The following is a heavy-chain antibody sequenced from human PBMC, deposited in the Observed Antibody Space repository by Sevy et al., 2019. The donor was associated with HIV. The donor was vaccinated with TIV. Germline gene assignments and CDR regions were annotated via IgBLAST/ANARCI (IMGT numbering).Heavy chain of an antibody. CDR1: GFTFSKCW. CDR3: ARDDGNYYFHY. D-gene: IGHD1-7*01. V-gene: IGHV3-7*01. Sequence: GGSLRLSCAASGFTFSKCWMGWVRQAPGKGLEWVANIKQDAGQKYYVDSVKGRFTISRDNSNNSLYLQMNSLRAEDTAVYFCARDDGNYYFHYWGQGTLVTVSS. CDR2: IKQDAGQK. J-gene: IGHJ4*02.